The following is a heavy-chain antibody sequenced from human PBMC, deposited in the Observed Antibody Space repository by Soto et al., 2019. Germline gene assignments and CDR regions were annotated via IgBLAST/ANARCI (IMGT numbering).Heavy chain of an antibody. CDR3: ARPGGGPPNGWFDP. D-gene: IGHD3-16*01. CDR2: ISYDGSNK. J-gene: IGHJ5*02. CDR1: GFTFSSYA. V-gene: IGHV3-30*14. Sequence: QVQLVESGGGVVQPGRSLRLSCAASGFTFSSYAMHWVRQAPGKGLEWVAVISYDGSNKYYADSVKGRFTISRDNSKTTLDHEKKGLRAEDTVVYYCARPGGGPPNGWFDPWGQGTLVTVSS.